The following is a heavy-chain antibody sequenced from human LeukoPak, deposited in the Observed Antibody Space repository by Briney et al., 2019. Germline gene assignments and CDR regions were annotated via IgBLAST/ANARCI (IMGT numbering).Heavy chain of an antibody. CDR3: RGPVY. V-gene: IGHV3-64D*06. Sequence: RSLRLSCLASGLTHSSYVMYWVRQAPGEGLEYVSALSSNGGSTYYADPVKGRFTISRDNSKNTQYLEMSSLRAEDTAVYYCRGPVYWGQGTLVTVSS. J-gene: IGHJ4*02. CDR1: GLTHSSYV. CDR2: LSSNGGST.